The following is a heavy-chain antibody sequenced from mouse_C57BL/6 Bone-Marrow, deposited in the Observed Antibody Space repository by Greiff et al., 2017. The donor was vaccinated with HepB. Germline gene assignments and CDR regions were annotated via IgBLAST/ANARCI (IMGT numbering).Heavy chain of an antibody. Sequence: VQLQESGAELVKPGASVKISCKASGYAFSSYWMNWVKQRPGKGLEWIGQIYPGDGDTNYNGKFKGKATLTADKSSSTAYMQLSSLTSEDSAVYFCERKAFHYGNPPYFAMDYWGQGTSVTVSS. J-gene: IGHJ4*01. V-gene: IGHV1-80*01. CDR1: GYAFSSYW. CDR3: ERKAFHYGNPPYFAMDY. CDR2: IYPGDGDT. D-gene: IGHD2-1*01.